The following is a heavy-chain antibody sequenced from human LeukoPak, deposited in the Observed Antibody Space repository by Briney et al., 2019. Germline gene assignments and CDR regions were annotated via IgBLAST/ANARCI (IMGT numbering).Heavy chain of an antibody. D-gene: IGHD3-10*01. Sequence: ASVKVSCKASGYTFTSYGISWVRQAPGQGLEWMGWISAYNGNTNYAQKLQGRVTMTTETSTSTAYMELRSLRSDDTAVYYCAREGAMVRGVYYYYMDVWGKGTTVTVSS. CDR2: ISAYNGNT. CDR1: GYTFTSYG. CDR3: AREGAMVRGVYYYYMDV. V-gene: IGHV1-18*01. J-gene: IGHJ6*03.